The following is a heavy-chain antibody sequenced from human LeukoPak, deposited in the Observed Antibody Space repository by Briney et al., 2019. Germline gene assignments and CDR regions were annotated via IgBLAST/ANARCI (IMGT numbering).Heavy chain of an antibody. CDR1: GGSFSGYY. D-gene: IGHD3-10*01. CDR2: INHSGST. CDR3: ANVLLGHFDY. V-gene: IGHV4-34*01. J-gene: IGHJ4*02. Sequence: SETLSLTCAVYGGSFSGYYWSWIRQPPGKGLEWIGEINHSGSTNYNPSLKSRVTISVDTSKNQFSLKLSSVTAADTAVYYCANVLLGHFDYWGQGTLVTVSS.